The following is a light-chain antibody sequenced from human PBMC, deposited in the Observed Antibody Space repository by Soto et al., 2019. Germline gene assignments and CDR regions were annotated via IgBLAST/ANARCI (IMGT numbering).Light chain of an antibody. CDR3: SSYTSSSTYV. Sequence: QSVLTQPASVSGSPGQAITISCTGTSSEDGGYNYVSWNQQHPGKAPKLMIYDVSNRPSGVSNRLSGSKSGNTASLTISGLQAEDEADYYCSSYTSSSTYVFGTGT. CDR1: SSEDGGYNY. J-gene: IGLJ1*01. V-gene: IGLV2-14*01. CDR2: DVS.